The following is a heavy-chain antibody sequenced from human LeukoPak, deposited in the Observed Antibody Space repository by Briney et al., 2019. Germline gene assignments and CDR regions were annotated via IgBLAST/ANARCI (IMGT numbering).Heavy chain of an antibody. J-gene: IGHJ6*03. CDR2: ISGSGGST. CDR1: GFTFSSYW. Sequence: GGSLRLSCAASGFTFSSYWMHWVRQAPGKGLEWVSAISGSGGSTYYADSVKGRFTISRDNSKNTLYLQMNSLRAEDRAVYYCAKDHRSGSPLYYYYMDVWGKGTTVTISS. CDR3: AKDHRSGSPLYYYYMDV. V-gene: IGHV3-23*01. D-gene: IGHD3-10*01.